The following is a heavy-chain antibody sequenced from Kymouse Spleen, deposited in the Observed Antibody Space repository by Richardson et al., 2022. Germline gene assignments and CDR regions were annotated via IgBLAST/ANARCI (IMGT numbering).Heavy chain of an antibody. V-gene: IGHV4-39*01. CDR1: GGSISSSSYY. Sequence: QLQLQESGPGLVKPSETLSLTCTVSGGSISSSSYYWGWIRQPPGKGLEWIGSIYYSGSTYYNPSLKSRVTISVDTSKNQFSLKLSSVTAADTAVYYCASLYYGSGSYYYGMDVWGQGTTVTVSS. J-gene: IGHJ6*02. CDR3: ASLYYGSGSYYYGMDV. CDR2: IYYSGST. D-gene: IGHD3-10*01.